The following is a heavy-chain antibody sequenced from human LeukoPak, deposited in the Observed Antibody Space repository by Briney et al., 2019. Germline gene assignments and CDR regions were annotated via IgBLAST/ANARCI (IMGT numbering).Heavy chain of an antibody. CDR1: GYTFTGYY. CDR3: ARDYARWLQQPDS. Sequence: ASVKVSCKASGYTFTGYYMHWVRQAPGQGLEWMGWINPNSGGTNYAQKFQGRVTMTRDTSISTAYMELSRLRSDDTAVYYCARDYARWLQQPDSWGQGTLVTVSS. D-gene: IGHD5-24*01. J-gene: IGHJ5*02. V-gene: IGHV1-2*02. CDR2: INPNSGGT.